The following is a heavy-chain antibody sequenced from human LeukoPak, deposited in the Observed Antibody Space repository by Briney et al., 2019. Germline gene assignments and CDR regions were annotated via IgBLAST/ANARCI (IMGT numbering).Heavy chain of an antibody. CDR3: ARTRSYFDY. CDR2: IYYSGST. V-gene: IGHV4-59*01. J-gene: IGHJ4*02. CDR1: GGSISSYY. Sequence: SETLSLTCTVSGGSISSYYWSWIRQPPGKGLEWIGYIYYSGSTNYNPSLKSRVTISVDTSKNQFSLKLSSVTAADTAVYYRARTRSYFDYWGQGTLVTVSS.